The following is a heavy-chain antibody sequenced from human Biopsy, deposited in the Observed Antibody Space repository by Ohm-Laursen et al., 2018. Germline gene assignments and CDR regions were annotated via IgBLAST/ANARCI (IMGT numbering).Heavy chain of an antibody. CDR2: FAPENGKT. J-gene: IGHJ4*02. V-gene: IGHV1-24*01. CDR3: AADINVWNVNY. CDR1: GYAVTEFF. Sequence: GPSVKVSCTVSGYAVTEFFMQWVRQAPGKGLEWMGGFAPENGKTIYAQKLQGRVTMTEDTSTDTAYMELSRLRSEDTAVYYCAADINVWNVNYWGQGTQVTVSS. D-gene: IGHD1-1*01.